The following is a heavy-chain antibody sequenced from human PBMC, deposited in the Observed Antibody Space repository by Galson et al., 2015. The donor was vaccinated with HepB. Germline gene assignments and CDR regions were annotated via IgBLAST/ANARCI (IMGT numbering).Heavy chain of an antibody. D-gene: IGHD1-26*01. CDR3: TRERKVGATTGDY. J-gene: IGHJ4*02. CDR1: GFTFRPYS. CDR2: ISPSSAYI. Sequence: SLRLSCAASGFTFRPYSLNWVHQAPGKGLEWVSSISPSSAYIYYAGSVKGRFTISRDDAENSLFLQMNSLRAEDTGVYYCTRERKVGATTGDYWGQGTLVTVSS. V-gene: IGHV3-21*01.